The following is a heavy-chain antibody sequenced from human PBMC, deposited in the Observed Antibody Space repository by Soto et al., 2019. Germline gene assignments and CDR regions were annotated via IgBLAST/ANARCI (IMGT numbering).Heavy chain of an antibody. V-gene: IGHV3-30*18. Sequence: QVQLVESGGGVVQPGRSLRLSCAVSGFTFSSYGMHWVRQAPDKGLEWVAVISYDGSNKYYADSVKGRFTISRDNSKNTLYLQLNSLRTEDTGVYYCAKDLVSYGDHVDPFDHLDVWGQRTTVTVSS. CDR2: ISYDGSNK. CDR3: AKDLVSYGDHVDPFDHLDV. D-gene: IGHD4-17*01. J-gene: IGHJ6*02. CDR1: GFTFSSYG.